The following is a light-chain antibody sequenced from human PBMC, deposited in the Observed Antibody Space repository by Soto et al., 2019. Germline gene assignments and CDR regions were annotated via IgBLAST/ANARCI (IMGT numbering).Light chain of an antibody. J-gene: IGKJ3*01. V-gene: IGKV3-20*01. CDR2: ATS. CDR3: QQYQT. Sequence: EIVLTQSPGTLSLSPGERATLSCRASQSVGSSYLAWYQQKPGQAPRLLIYATSSRDTGIPDRFSGSGSGTDFTLTISRLEPEDFAVYYCQQYQTFGPGTKVDIK. CDR1: QSVGSSY.